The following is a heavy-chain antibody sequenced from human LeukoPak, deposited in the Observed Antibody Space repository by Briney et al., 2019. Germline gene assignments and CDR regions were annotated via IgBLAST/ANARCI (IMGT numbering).Heavy chain of an antibody. CDR3: ARDLGGAPRRYCSSTSCPVYFDY. CDR1: GFTFSSYS. CDR2: ISSSSSYI. V-gene: IGHV3-21*01. D-gene: IGHD2-2*01. Sequence: NPGGSLRLSCAASGFTFSSYSMNWVRQAPGKGLEWVSSISSSSSYIYYADSVKGRFTISRDNAKNSLYLQMNSLRAEDTAVYYCARDLGGAPRRYCSSTSCPVYFDYWGQGTLVTVSS. J-gene: IGHJ4*02.